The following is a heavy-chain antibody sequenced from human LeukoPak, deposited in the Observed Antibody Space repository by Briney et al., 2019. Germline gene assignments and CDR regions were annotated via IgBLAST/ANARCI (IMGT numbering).Heavy chain of an antibody. Sequence: GGSLRLSCAASGLTFSNYWMHWVRQAPGKGLVCVSRINTDGSSTDYADSVKGRFTISRDNAKNTLYLQMNSLRAEDTAVYYCARDLDGYRSGNGAWGQGTLVTVSS. CDR3: ARDLDGYRSGNGA. J-gene: IGHJ5*02. CDR1: GLTFSNYW. D-gene: IGHD5-12*01. V-gene: IGHV3-74*01. CDR2: INTDGSST.